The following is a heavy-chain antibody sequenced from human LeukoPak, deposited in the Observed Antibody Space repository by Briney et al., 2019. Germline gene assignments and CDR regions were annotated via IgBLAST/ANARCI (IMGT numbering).Heavy chain of an antibody. CDR1: GFAVGSNY. CDR3: ARRPGN. V-gene: IGHV3-53*01. D-gene: IGHD1-14*01. J-gene: IGHJ4*02. CDR2: IYSGGAI. Sequence: GGSLRLSCVASGFAVGSNYMSRVRQAPGKGLEWVSLIYSGGAIRYADSVKGRFTISRDSSKNTLFLQMNDLTVEDTARYYCARRPGNWGQGILVTVSS.